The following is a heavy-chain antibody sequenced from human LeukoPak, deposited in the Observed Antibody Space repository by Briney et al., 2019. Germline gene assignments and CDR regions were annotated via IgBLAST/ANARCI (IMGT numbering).Heavy chain of an antibody. J-gene: IGHJ4*02. Sequence: PGGSLRLSCAASGFTFSSYSMNWVRQAPGKGLEWVSSISSSSSYIYYADSVKGRFTISRDNAKNSLYLQMNSLRAEDTAVYYCARDENYGSGSYYNLWWWGQGTLVTVSS. CDR3: ARDENYGSGSYYNLWW. CDR1: GFTFSSYS. CDR2: ISSSSSYI. V-gene: IGHV3-21*01. D-gene: IGHD3-10*01.